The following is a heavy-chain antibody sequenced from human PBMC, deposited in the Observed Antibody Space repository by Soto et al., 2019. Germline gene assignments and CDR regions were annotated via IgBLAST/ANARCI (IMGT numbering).Heavy chain of an antibody. Sequence: QVQLVQSGAEVKKPGASVKVSCKASGYTFTSYGISWVRQAPGQGLEWMGWISAYNGNTNYAQKLQGRVTMTTDTATGTGYRGRGSLRSDDTAVYYCARDRGGKDRGGYWGQGTLVTVSS. CDR2: ISAYNGNT. D-gene: IGHD2-15*01. J-gene: IGHJ4*02. CDR3: ARDRGGKDRGGY. CDR1: GYTFTSYG. V-gene: IGHV1-18*04.